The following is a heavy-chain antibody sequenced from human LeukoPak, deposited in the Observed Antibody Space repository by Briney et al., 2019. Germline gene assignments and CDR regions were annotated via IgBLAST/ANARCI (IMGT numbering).Heavy chain of an antibody. J-gene: IGHJ5*02. Sequence: SETLSLTCTVSGGSIGSSSRYWAWIRQSPGKGLEWIGSIYYSGSTYYSLSLRSRAVISVDTSKSQFSLGLISVTAADTAVYFCANHGGYAWDPGGDYFDPWGQGILVTVSS. V-gene: IGHV4-39*01. CDR3: ANHGGYAWDPGGDYFDP. D-gene: IGHD2-21*01. CDR1: GGSIGSSSRY. CDR2: IYYSGST.